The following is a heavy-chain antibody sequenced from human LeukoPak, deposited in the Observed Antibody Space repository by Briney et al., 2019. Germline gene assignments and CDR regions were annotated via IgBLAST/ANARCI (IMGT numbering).Heavy chain of an antibody. CDR2: IYPGDSDT. CDR1: GYSFTGHW. J-gene: IGHJ3*01. CDR3: ARYGKSGTYSQSFDV. V-gene: IGHV5-51*01. D-gene: IGHD3-10*01. Sequence: GESLKISCEAFGYSFTGHWIGWVRQMPGRGLEFMGTIYPGDSDTRYSPSFEGRVSISVDKSMNTAYLQWSGLKASDTAMYYCARYGKSGTYSQSFDVWGQGTMVIVSS.